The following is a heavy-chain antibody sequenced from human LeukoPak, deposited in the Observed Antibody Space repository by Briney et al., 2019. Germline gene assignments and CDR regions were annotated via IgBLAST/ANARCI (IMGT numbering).Heavy chain of an antibody. CDR2: ISWNSGSI. CDR1: GFTFDDYA. Sequence: AGRSLRLSCAASGFTFDDYAMHWVRQAPGKGLGWVSGISWNSGSIGYADSVKGRFTISRDNAKNSLYLQMNSLRAEDTALYYCAKDIEYDVAGFDYWGQGTLVTVSS. J-gene: IGHJ4*02. D-gene: IGHD6-19*01. V-gene: IGHV3-9*01. CDR3: AKDIEYDVAGFDY.